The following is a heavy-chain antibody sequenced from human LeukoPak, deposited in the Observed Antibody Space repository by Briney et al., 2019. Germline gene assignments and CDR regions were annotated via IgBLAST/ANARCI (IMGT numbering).Heavy chain of an antibody. CDR3: AKDDSSSAYFDY. J-gene: IGHJ4*02. D-gene: IGHD6-6*01. V-gene: IGHV3-30*02. CDR1: GFTFSSYG. Sequence: GGSLRLSCAASGFTFSSYGMHWVRQAPGKGLEWVAFIRYDGSNKYYADSVKGRFTISRDNSKNTLYLQMNSLRAEDTAVYYCAKDDSSSAYFDYWGQGTLVTVSS. CDR2: IRYDGSNK.